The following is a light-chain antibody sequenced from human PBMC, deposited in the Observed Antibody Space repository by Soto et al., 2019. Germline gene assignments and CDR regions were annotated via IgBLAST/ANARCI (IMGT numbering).Light chain of an antibody. CDR1: QSVSSS. CDR3: QQYGTSPIT. CDR2: GAS. Sequence: EIVLTQSPGTLSLSPGERATVSCRASQSVSSSLAWYQQKPGQAPRLLIYGASSRANGTPDGFSGSGSGTDSTLTITRLEPEDFAVYCCQQYGTSPITFGQGTRLEIK. J-gene: IGKJ5*01. V-gene: IGKV3-20*01.